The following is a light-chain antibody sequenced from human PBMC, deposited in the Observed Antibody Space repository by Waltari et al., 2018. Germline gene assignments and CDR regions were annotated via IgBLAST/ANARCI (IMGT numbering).Light chain of an antibody. V-gene: IGLV1-40*01. Sequence: QSVLTQPHSLSGAPGQRVTISCAGNSSNHGAGFDVHWYQQFPGSAPRLLISVNNNRPSGVPDRFSASKSGTSASLAVSGLQAQDEADYYCQSYDISLSAYVFGGGTKLTVL. CDR3: QSYDISLSAYV. CDR1: SSNHGAGFD. CDR2: VNN. J-gene: IGLJ3*02.